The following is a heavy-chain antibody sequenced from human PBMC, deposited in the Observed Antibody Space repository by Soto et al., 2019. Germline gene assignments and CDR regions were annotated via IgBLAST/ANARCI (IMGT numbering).Heavy chain of an antibody. CDR3: ARVDTAMVTLDYYYYGMDF. D-gene: IGHD5-18*01. V-gene: IGHV1-69*13. Sequence: GASVKVSCKASGGTFSSYAISWVRQAPGQGLEWMGGIIPIFGTANYAQKFQGRVTITADESTSTAYMELSSLRSEDTAVYYCARVDTAMVTLDYYYYGMDFSGQGTTVTVSS. CDR2: IIPIFGTA. CDR1: GGTFSSYA. J-gene: IGHJ6*02.